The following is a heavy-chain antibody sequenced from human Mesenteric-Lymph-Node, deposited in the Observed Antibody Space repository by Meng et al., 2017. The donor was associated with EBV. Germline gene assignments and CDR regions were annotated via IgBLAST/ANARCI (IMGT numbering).Heavy chain of an antibody. V-gene: IGHV4-34*02. CDR1: GGSFSGYH. CDR2: INHTGST. J-gene: IGHJ4*02. D-gene: IGHD3-3*01. CDR3: ARGRIFGVVID. Sequence: QVQLQQLGAGLVKPSETLSLTCAVYGGSFSGYHWSWIRQPPGKGLEWIGEINHTGSTNYNPSLKSRVTISVDTSKNQFSLKVSSVTAADTAVYYCARGRIFGVVIDWGQGTLVTVSS.